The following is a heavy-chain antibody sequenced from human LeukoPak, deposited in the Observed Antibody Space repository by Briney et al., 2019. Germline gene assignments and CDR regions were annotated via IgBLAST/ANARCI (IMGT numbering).Heavy chain of an antibody. V-gene: IGHV3-64*04. Sequence: GGSLRLSCSASGFTFSSYAMHWVRQAPGKGLEYVSAISSNGGSTYYADSVKGRFTISRDNSKNTLYLQMNSLRAEDTAVYYCAKYCSGGSCLFDYWGQGTLVTVSS. CDR2: ISSNGGST. J-gene: IGHJ4*02. D-gene: IGHD2-15*01. CDR3: AKYCSGGSCLFDY. CDR1: GFTFSSYA.